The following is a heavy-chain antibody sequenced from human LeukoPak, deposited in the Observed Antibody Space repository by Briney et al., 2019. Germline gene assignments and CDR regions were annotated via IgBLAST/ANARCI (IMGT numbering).Heavy chain of an antibody. CDR1: ADSLSSHY. CDR2: ISYIGST. Sequence: SETLSLTCAVSADSLSSHYWTWIRQSPGKGLEWIGYISYIGSTNYNPSLKSRVTISIDTSKNQFSLKLRSVTAADTAVYYCARDLVTVTKGFDIWGQGTIVSVSS. J-gene: IGHJ3*02. D-gene: IGHD4-17*01. V-gene: IGHV4-59*11. CDR3: ARDLVTVTKGFDI.